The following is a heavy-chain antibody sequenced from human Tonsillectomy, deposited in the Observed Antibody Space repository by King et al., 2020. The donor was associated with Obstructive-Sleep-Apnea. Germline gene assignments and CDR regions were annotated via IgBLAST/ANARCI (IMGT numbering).Heavy chain of an antibody. D-gene: IGHD2/OR15-2a*01. J-gene: IGHJ4*02. CDR3: ARGRLTSDY. Sequence: VQLVESGGGVVQPGRSLRLSCAASGFTFSSYAMHWVRQAPGKGLEWVAVISYDGRNKYYADSVKGRFTISRDNSKNTLYVQMKSVRAEDTAVYYCARGRLTSDYWGQGTLVTVSS. V-gene: IGHV3-30*04. CDR2: ISYDGRNK. CDR1: GFTFSSYA.